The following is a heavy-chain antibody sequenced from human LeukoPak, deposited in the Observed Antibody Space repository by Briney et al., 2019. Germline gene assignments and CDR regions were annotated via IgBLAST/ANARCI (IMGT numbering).Heavy chain of an antibody. Sequence: GGSLRLSCAASGFTFSNYWMTWVRQPPGKGLEWVGDIKQDGSEKLYVNSVRGRFTISRDNAKISLFLEMNSLRAEDTAVYYCARDNGVVHGVYYMDVWGKGTTVTVSS. CDR3: ARDNGVVHGVYYMDV. CDR2: IKQDGSEK. D-gene: IGHD3-3*01. J-gene: IGHJ6*03. CDR1: GFTFSNYW. V-gene: IGHV3-7*01.